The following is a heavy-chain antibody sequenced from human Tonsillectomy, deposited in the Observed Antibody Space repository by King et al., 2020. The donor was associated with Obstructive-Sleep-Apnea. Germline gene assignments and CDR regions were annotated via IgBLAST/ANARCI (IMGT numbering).Heavy chain of an antibody. V-gene: IGHV3-30*02. Sequence: VQLVESGGGVVQPGRSLRLSCAASGVTFSRYGMHWVRQAPGKGLEWVAFIRNEGRNKLYADSVKGRFTISRDNSKNTLYLQMDSLRGEDTAVYYCAKDSVAGFVDYWGQGTLVIVSS. CDR2: IRNEGRNK. CDR1: GVTFSRYG. J-gene: IGHJ4*02. CDR3: AKDSVAGFVDY. D-gene: IGHD6-19*01.